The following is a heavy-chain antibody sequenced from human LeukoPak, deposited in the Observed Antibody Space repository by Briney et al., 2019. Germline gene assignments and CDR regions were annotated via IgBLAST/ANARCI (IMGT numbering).Heavy chain of an antibody. CDR1: GFSFSSYW. V-gene: IGHV3-74*01. Sequence: TGGSPRLSCTASGFSFSSYWIHWVRQVPGRGLVWVARINSDGSSTHFADSVKGRFTISRDNAKNTLYLQMNSLKAEDTAVYYCTRGGSGYAYYYAMDVWGQGTTVTVSS. J-gene: IGHJ6*02. CDR3: TRGGSGYAYYYAMDV. CDR2: INSDGSST. D-gene: IGHD5-12*01.